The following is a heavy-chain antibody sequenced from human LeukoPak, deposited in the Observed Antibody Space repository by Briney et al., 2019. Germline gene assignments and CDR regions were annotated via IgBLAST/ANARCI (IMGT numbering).Heavy chain of an antibody. V-gene: IGHV3-7*01. J-gene: IGHJ4*02. Sequence: GGSLRLSCAASGFTFSSYWMSWVRQAPGKGLEWVANIKQDGGEKYYVDSVKGRFTISRDNAKNSLYLQMNSLRAEDTAVYYCAKDLADTDFWSGPFDYWGQGTLVTVSS. CDR3: AKDLADTDFWSGPFDY. CDR2: IKQDGGEK. CDR1: GFTFSSYW. D-gene: IGHD3-3*01.